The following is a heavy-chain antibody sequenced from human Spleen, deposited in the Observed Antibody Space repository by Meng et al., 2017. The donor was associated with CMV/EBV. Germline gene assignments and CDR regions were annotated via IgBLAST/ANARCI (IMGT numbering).Heavy chain of an antibody. D-gene: IGHD6-13*01. CDR3: AGEGSWYYYFDY. J-gene: IGHJ4*02. CDR1: GFTFSSYS. CDR2: ISSSSSYI. Sequence: GESLKISCAASGFTFSSYSMNWVRQAPGKGLEWVSSISSSSSYIYYADSVKGRFTISRDNAKNSLYLQMNSLRAEDTAVYYCAGEGSWYYYFDYWGQGTLVTVSS. V-gene: IGHV3-21*04.